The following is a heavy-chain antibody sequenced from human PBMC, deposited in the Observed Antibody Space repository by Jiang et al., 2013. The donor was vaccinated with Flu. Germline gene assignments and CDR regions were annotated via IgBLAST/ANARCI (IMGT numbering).Heavy chain of an antibody. J-gene: IGHJ6*02. CDR3: ARDALVATLRPGYYYYGMDV. V-gene: IGHV4-59*01. Sequence: GSGLVKPSETLSLTCTVSGGSISSYYWSWIRQPPGKGLEWIGYIYYSGSTNYNPSLKSRVTISVDTSKNQFSLKLSSVTAADTAVYYCARDALVATLRPGYYYYGMDVWGQGDHGHRLL. CDR1: GGSISSYY. D-gene: IGHD2-2*01. CDR2: IYYSGST.